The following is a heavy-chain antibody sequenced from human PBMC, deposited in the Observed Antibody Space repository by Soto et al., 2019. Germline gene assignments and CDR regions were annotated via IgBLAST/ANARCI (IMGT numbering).Heavy chain of an antibody. CDR3: ARVDTSMGATCASY. D-gene: IGHD1-26*01. Sequence: SETLSLTCTVSGGSISSGGYYWSWIRQHPGKGLEWIGYIYYSGSTYYNPPLKSRVTISVDTSKNQFSLKLSSVTAADTAVYYCARVDTSMGATCASYWGQGTLVTVSS. J-gene: IGHJ4*02. V-gene: IGHV4-31*03. CDR1: GGSISSGGYY. CDR2: IYYSGST.